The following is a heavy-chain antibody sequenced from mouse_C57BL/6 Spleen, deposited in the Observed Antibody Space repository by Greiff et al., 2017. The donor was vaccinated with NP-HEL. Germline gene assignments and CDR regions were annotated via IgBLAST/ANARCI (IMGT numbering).Heavy chain of an antibody. D-gene: IGHD2-2*01. CDR2: IYPGDGDT. Sequence: VQVVESGPELVKPGASVKISCKASGYAFSSSWMNWVKQRPGKGLEWIGRIYPGDGDTNYNGKFKGKATLTADKSSSTAYMQLSSLTSEDSAVYFCARLGYYGYDGAMDYWGQGTSVTVSS. V-gene: IGHV1-82*01. J-gene: IGHJ4*01. CDR1: GYAFSSSW. CDR3: ARLGYYGYDGAMDY.